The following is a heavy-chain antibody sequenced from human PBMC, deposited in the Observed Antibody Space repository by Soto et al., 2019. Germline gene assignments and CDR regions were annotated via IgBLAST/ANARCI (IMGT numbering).Heavy chain of an antibody. Sequence: SVKVSCKASGGTFSRYSISWVRQAPGRGLEWMGGIIPIFGTANYAQKFQGRVTITADKSTSTAYMELSSLRSEDTAVYYCARGTHDYYDSSGYTYNWFDPWGQGTLVTVSS. CDR1: GGTFSRYS. J-gene: IGHJ5*02. V-gene: IGHV1-69*06. D-gene: IGHD3-22*01. CDR3: ARGTHDYYDSSGYTYNWFDP. CDR2: IIPIFGTA.